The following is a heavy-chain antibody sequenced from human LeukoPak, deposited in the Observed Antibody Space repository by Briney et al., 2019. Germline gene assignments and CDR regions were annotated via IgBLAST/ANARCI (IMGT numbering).Heavy chain of an antibody. CDR3: ARVGKIGIAARSRYNWFDP. CDR1: GFTFDDYA. J-gene: IGHJ5*02. CDR2: ISWNSGSI. D-gene: IGHD6-6*01. V-gene: IGHV3-9*01. Sequence: PGGSLRLSCAASGFTFDDYAMHWVRQAPGKGLEWVSGISWNSGSIGYADSVRGRFTISRDNAKNSLYLQMNSLRAEDTAVYYCARVGKIGIAARSRYNWFDPWGQGTLVTVSS.